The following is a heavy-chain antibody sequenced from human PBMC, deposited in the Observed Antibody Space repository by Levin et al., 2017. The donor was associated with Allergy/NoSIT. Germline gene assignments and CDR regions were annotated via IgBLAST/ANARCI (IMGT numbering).Heavy chain of an antibody. CDR1: GFTFSSYG. V-gene: IGHV3-33*01. CDR3: ARGGLYCSGGSCYLFDY. J-gene: IGHJ4*02. Sequence: GESLKISCAASGFTFSSYGMHWVRQAPGKGLEWVAVIWYDGSNKYYADSVKGRFTISRDNSKNTLYLQMNSLRAEDTAVYYCARGGLYCSGGSCYLFDYWGQGTLVTVSS. CDR2: IWYDGSNK. D-gene: IGHD2-15*01.